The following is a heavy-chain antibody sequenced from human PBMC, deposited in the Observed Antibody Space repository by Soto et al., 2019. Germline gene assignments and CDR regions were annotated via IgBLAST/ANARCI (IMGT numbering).Heavy chain of an antibody. CDR2: ISGSGVST. CDR3: AKGTVPYYYYYYMDV. CDR1: GLTFSSNA. Sequence: EVQLVESGGGLVQPGGSLRLSCAASGLTFSSNAMSWVGQAPGKGLEWVAAISGSGVSTYYADSVKGRFTISRDNSKNTLYLQMNSLRAEDTAVYYCAKGTVPYYYYYYMDVWGKGTTVTVSS. D-gene: IGHD4-17*01. V-gene: IGHV3-23*04. J-gene: IGHJ6*03.